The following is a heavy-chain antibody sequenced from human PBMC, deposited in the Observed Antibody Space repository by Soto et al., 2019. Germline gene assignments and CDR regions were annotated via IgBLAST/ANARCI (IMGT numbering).Heavy chain of an antibody. CDR2: ISYDGSNK. Sequence: QVQLVESGGGVVQPGRSLRLSCAASGFTFSSYAMHWVRQAPGKGLEWVAVISYDGSNKYYADSVKGRFTISRDNSKNELDLQMNSLRVEDTAVYYCAREGEWPDSSGYFDYWGQGTLVTVSS. CDR1: GFTFSSYA. J-gene: IGHJ4*02. V-gene: IGHV3-30-3*01. D-gene: IGHD3-22*01. CDR3: AREGEWPDSSGYFDY.